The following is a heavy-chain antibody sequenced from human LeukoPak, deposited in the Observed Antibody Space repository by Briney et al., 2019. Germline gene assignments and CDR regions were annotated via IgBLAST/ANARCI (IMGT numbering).Heavy chain of an antibody. CDR3: ARGLTYYYMDV. J-gene: IGHJ6*03. V-gene: IGHV4-34*01. CDR2: INHSGST. CDR1: GGSISSHY. Sequence: PSETLSLTCTVSGGSISSHYWSWIRQPPGKGLEWIGEINHSGSTNYNPSLKSRVTISVDTSKNQFSLKLSSVTAADTAVYYCARGLTYYYMDVWGKGTTVTVSS.